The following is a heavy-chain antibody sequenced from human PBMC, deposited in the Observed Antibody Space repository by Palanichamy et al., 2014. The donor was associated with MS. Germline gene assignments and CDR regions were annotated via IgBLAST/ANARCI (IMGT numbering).Heavy chain of an antibody. Sequence: EVQLVQSGAEVKKPGESLKISCEGSGSAYPFINSWIAWVRRMPGKDLEWVATIYPGDSDTKYSPSFQGQVTLSVDGSINTAYLQWSSLKASDTAMYYCARSHGSWPVDLVYWGQGTLVTVSS. D-gene: IGHD6-13*01. J-gene: IGHJ4*02. CDR2: IYPGDSDT. CDR3: ARSHGSWPVDLVY. V-gene: IGHV5-51*01. CDR1: GSAYPFINSW.